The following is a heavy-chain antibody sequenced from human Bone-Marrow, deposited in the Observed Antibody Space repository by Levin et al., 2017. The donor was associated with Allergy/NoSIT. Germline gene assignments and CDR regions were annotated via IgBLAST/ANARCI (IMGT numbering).Heavy chain of an antibody. D-gene: IGHD2-15*01. J-gene: IGHJ4*02. CDR1: GFTFSSYA. V-gene: IGHV3-30*04. Sequence: GESLKISCAASGFTFSSYAMHWVRQAPGKGLEWVAVISYDGSNKYYADSVKGRFTISRDNSKNTLYLQMNSLRAEDTAVYYCARDGVVVVAATGVHFDYWGQGTLVTVSS. CDR2: ISYDGSNK. CDR3: ARDGVVVVAATGVHFDY.